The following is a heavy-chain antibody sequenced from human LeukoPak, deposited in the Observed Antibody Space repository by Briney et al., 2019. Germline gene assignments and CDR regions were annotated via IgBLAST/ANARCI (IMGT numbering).Heavy chain of an antibody. D-gene: IGHD2-2*02. J-gene: IGHJ4*02. CDR2: ISSSSSSYI. V-gene: IGHV3-21*01. CDR3: ARFSCSSTSCYNYFDY. CDR1: GFTFSSYS. Sequence: GGSLRLSCAASGFTFSSYSMNWVRQAPGKGLEWVSSISSSSSSYIYYADSVKGRFTISRDNAKNSLYLQMNSLRAEDTAVYYCARFSCSSTSCYNYFDYWGQGTLVTVSP.